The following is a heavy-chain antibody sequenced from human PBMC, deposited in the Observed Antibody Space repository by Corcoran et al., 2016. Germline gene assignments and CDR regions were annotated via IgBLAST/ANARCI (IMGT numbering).Heavy chain of an antibody. J-gene: IGHJ4*02. CDR2: IKSKTDGGTT. D-gene: IGHD3-3*01. CDR3: TTDSDLYYDFWSGYNY. CDR1: GFTFSNAW. V-gene: IGHV3-15*01. Sequence: EVQLVESGGGLVKPGGSLRLSCAASGFTFSNAWMSWVRQAPGKGLEWVGRIKSKTDGGTTDYAAPVKGRFTISRDDSKNTLYLQMNSLKTEATAVYYCTTDSDLYYDFWSGYNYWGQGTLVTVSS.